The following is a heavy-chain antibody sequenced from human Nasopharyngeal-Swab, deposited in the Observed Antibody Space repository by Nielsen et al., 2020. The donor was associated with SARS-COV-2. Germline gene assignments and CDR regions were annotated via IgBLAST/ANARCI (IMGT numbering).Heavy chain of an antibody. Sequence: ASVKVSCKTSGYTFTNYAMNWVRQAPGQGLEWMGWINTNTGNPMYAQGFTGRFVFPLDTSVSTAYLQISSLKAEDTAVYYCARDLVGLGYYWGQGTLVTVS. CDR2: INTNTGNP. CDR1: GYTFTNYA. V-gene: IGHV7-4-1*02. CDR3: ARDLVGLGYY. J-gene: IGHJ4*02. D-gene: IGHD2-2*01.